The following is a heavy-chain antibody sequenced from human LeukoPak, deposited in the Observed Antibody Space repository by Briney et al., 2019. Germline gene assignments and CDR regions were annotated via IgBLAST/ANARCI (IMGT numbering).Heavy chain of an antibody. CDR2: ISSGSSYI. V-gene: IGHV3-21*01. Sequence: GGSLRLSCAASGFTLSRFTMTWVRQVPGKGLEWVSIISSGSSYIYYADSMKGRFTISRDNAKNSLYLQMNSLRGEDTAVYYCARVAQGDGSGYYLSHIDYWGQGTLVTVSS. J-gene: IGHJ4*02. D-gene: IGHD3-22*01. CDR3: ARVAQGDGSGYYLSHIDY. CDR1: GFTLSRFT.